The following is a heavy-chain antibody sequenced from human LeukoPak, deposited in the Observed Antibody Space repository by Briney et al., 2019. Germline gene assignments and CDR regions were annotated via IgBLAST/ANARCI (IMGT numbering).Heavy chain of an antibody. D-gene: IGHD1-26*01. CDR1: GFTVSSNY. V-gene: IGHV3-53*01. CDR2: IYSGGST. Sequence: GGSLRLSCAASGFTVSSNYMSWVRQAPGKGLEWVSVIYSGGSTYYADSVKGRFTISRDNSKNTLYLQMNSPRAEDTAVYYCTTRSGSYFHYYYDYMDVWGKGTTVTASS. CDR3: TTRSGSYFHYYYDYMDV. J-gene: IGHJ6*03.